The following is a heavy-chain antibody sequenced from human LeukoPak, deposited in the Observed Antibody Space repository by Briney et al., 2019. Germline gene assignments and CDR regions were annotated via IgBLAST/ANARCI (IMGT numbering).Heavy chain of an antibody. CDR1: GGSISSSSYY. CDR3: ARDLSSTSCCGLYYYYYMDV. CDR2: IYYSGST. V-gene: IGHV4-39*07. D-gene: IGHD2-2*01. J-gene: IGHJ6*03. Sequence: SETLSLTCTVSGGSISSSSYYWGWNRQPPGKGLVWIGCIYYSGSTYYNPSLKSRVTISVDTSKNQFSLKLSSVTAADTAVYYCARDLSSTSCCGLYYYYYMDVWGKGTTVTVSS.